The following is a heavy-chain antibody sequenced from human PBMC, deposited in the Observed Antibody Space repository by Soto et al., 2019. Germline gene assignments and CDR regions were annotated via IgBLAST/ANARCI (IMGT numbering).Heavy chain of an antibody. Sequence: GGSLRLSCVVSGFTFSTYEMNWVRQAPGKGLEWVSCITARGSITYYAASVKGRFTTSRDNAKDSVYLEIDSLRPEDTAMYYCARDAYIWGSYQFDSWGQGTLVTVSS. CDR2: ITARGSIT. CDR1: GFTFSTYE. J-gene: IGHJ4*02. V-gene: IGHV3-48*03. CDR3: ARDAYIWGSYQFDS. D-gene: IGHD3-16*01.